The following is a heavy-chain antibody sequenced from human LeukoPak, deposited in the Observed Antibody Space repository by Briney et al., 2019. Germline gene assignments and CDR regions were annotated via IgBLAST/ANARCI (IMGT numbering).Heavy chain of an antibody. CDR2: INYSGST. Sequence: PSETLSLTCNVSDEFFSGFYWSWIRQPPGKGLEWIGYINYSGSTNYNPSLKSRVTISVDTSKNQFSLRLSSVTAADTAVYYCARVTGYMTEDYFDYWGQGTLITVSS. D-gene: IGHD6-13*01. J-gene: IGHJ4*02. CDR3: ARVTGYMTEDYFDY. V-gene: IGHV4-59*01. CDR1: DEFFSGFY.